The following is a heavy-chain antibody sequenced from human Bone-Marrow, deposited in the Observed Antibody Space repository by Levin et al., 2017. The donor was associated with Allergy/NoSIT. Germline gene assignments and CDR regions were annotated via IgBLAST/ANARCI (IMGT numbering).Heavy chain of an antibody. CDR2: IKQDGSEK. CDR3: ARHGGYCSGGSCYPAYDYYGMDV. J-gene: IGHJ6*02. Sequence: PGESLKISCAASGFTFSSYWMSWVRQAPGKGLEWVANIKQDGSEKYYADSVKGRFTISRDNAKNSLYLQMNSLRAEDTAVYYCARHGGYCSGGSCYPAYDYYGMDVWGQGTTVTVSS. V-gene: IGHV3-7*01. D-gene: IGHD2-15*01. CDR1: GFTFSSYW.